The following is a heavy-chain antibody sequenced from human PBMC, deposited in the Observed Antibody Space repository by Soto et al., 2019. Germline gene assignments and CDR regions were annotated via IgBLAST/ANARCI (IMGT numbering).Heavy chain of an antibody. CDR3: SRGGYFDRSNYLDY. J-gene: IGHJ4*02. V-gene: IGHV1-3*01. CDR2: INSGNGNT. CDR1: CGTFCGYA. D-gene: IGHD3-9*01. Sequence: ASVKVSCKASCGTFCGYAIIWVRQAPGRGLEWMGWINSGNGNTKYSQRLQGRDIIERDTSVSTAYTDLSLLSSQDTPVYYCSRGGYFDRSNYLDYWGRGPLVTVSS.